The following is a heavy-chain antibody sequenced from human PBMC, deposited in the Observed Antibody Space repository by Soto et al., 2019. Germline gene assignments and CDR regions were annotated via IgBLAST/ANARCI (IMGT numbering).Heavy chain of an antibody. Sequence: QVQLVESGGGVVQPGMSLRLSCAASGFTFENFGMHWVHQAPGEGLEWVAVIAYDGSSKYYADSVKGLFTISRDNSNNTLYLQMNSLRVEDTAVYYSAKPLYGVPVQEFDPRGQGTLVTVSS. CDR1: GFTFENFG. D-gene: IGHD3-3*01. V-gene: IGHV3-30*18. CDR3: AKPLYGVPVQEFDP. CDR2: IAYDGSSK. J-gene: IGHJ5*02.